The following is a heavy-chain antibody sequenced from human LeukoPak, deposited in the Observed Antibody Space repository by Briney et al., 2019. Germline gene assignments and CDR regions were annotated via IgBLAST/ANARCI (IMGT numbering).Heavy chain of an antibody. J-gene: IGHJ6*02. CDR1: GFTFSTYA. V-gene: IGHV3-30-3*01. Sequence: GGSLRLSCVASGFTFSTYAMHWVRKAPGKGLEWVAVILYDGNNKYYADSVKGRFTISRDNSKNTVYLQMNSLRAEDTAVYYCARGRKYSYGTYYYGLDVWGQGTTVTVCS. D-gene: IGHD5-18*01. CDR3: ARGRKYSYGTYYYGLDV. CDR2: ILYDGNNK.